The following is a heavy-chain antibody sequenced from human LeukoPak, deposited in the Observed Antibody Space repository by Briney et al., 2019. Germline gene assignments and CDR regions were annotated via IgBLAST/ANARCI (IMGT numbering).Heavy chain of an antibody. CDR3: ARHRAFDI. V-gene: IGHV4-34*01. D-gene: IGHD1-14*01. CDR2: INHSGST. CDR1: GVSLSGYY. Sequence: SETLSLTCAVYGVSLSGYYGSWIRQPPGKGLEWIGEINHSGSTNYNPSLKSRVTISVDTSKNQFSLKLSAVTAADTAVYYCARHRAFDIWGQGTMVTVSS. J-gene: IGHJ3*02.